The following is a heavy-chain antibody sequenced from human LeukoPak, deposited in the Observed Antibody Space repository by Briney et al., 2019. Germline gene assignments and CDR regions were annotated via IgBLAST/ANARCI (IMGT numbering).Heavy chain of an antibody. CDR3: AKIPVSYSSGWSNFDY. Sequence: GGSLRLSCAASGFTFSSYAMSWVRQAPGRGLEWVSGISGSGDSTNYADSVKGRFTSSRDNSKNTLFLQMNMLRAEDTAVYYCAKIPVSYSSGWSNFDYWGQGTLVTVSS. CDR1: GFTFSSYA. CDR2: ISGSGDST. J-gene: IGHJ4*02. V-gene: IGHV3-23*01. D-gene: IGHD6-19*01.